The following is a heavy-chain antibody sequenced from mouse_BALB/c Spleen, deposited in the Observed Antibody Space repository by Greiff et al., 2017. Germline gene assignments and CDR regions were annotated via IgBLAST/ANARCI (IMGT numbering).Heavy chain of an antibody. Sequence: VQLQQPGAELVKPGASVKLSCKASGYTFTSYWMHWVKQRPGQGLEWIGEINPSNGRTNYNEKFKSKATLTVDKSSSTAYMQLSSLTSEDSAVYYCARPYYGFDYWGQGTTLTVSS. D-gene: IGHD1-1*01. CDR3: ARPYYGFDY. CDR1: GYTFTSYW. J-gene: IGHJ2*01. CDR2: INPSNGRT. V-gene: IGHV1S81*02.